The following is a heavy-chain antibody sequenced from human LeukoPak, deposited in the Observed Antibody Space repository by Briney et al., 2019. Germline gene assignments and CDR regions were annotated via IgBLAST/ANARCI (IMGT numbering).Heavy chain of an antibody. CDR1: GFTFSSYA. V-gene: IGHV3-30-3*01. J-gene: IGHJ3*02. Sequence: GSLRLSCAASGFTFSSYAMHWVRQAPGKGLEWVAVISYDGSNKYYADSVKGRFTISRDNSKNTLNLQMNSLRAEDTAVYYCARPDYGDYSAFDIWGQGTMVTVSS. CDR3: ARPDYGDYSAFDI. D-gene: IGHD4-17*01. CDR2: ISYDGSNK.